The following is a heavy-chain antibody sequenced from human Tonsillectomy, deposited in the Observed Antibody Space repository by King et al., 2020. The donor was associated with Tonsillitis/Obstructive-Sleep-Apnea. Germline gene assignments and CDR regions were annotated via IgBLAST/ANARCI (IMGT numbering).Heavy chain of an antibody. CDR2: IYYSGST. CDR3: ARQTLIVVVPAAMDY. Sequence: LQLQESGPGLVKPSETLSLTCTVSVGSISSSSFYLGWIRQPPGKWLEWVGSIYYSGSTYYNPSLKSRVTISVDTSKNQFSLKLSSVNAADTAVYYCARQTLIVVVPAAMDYWGQGTLVTVSS. CDR1: VGSISSSSFY. D-gene: IGHD2-2*01. J-gene: IGHJ4*02. V-gene: IGHV4-39*01.